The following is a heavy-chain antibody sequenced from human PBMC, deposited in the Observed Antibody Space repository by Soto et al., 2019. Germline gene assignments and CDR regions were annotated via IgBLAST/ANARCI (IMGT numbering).Heavy chain of an antibody. D-gene: IGHD3-3*01. Sequence: EVQLVESGGGLVKPGGSLRLSCAASGFTFSSYSMNWVRQAPGKGLEWVSSISSSSSYIYYADSEKGRFTISRDNAKNSLYLQMNSLRAEDTAVYYCARVTYDFWSGYKPRVIDYWGQGTLVTVSS. V-gene: IGHV3-21*01. J-gene: IGHJ4*02. CDR2: ISSSSSYI. CDR1: GFTFSSYS. CDR3: ARVTYDFWSGYKPRVIDY.